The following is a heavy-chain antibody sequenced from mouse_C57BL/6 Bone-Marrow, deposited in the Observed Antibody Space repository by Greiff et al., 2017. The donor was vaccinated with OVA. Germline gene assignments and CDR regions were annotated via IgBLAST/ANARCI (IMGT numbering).Heavy chain of an antibody. D-gene: IGHD1-1*01. CDR3: ARYKGRVAVDYFDY. CDR2: IRNKPNGSTT. V-gene: IGHV7-3*01. Sequence: EVQLVESGGGLVQPGDSLSLSCAASGFTFTNYYMSWVRRPPGKALEWLAFIRNKPNGSTTEYSASVKGRFTISRDNSQSILYLQMNALRAEDSATYYCARYKGRVAVDYFDYWGQGTALTVSS. J-gene: IGHJ2*01. CDR1: GFTFTNYY.